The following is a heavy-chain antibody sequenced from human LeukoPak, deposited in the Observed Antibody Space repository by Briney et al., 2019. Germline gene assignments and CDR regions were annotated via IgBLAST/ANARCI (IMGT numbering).Heavy chain of an antibody. CDR3: ARDPNYYDSSGPPDY. CDR1: GYTFTSYY. D-gene: IGHD3-22*01. V-gene: IGHV1-46*03. Sequence: GASVKVSCKASGYTFTSYYMHWVRQAPGQGLEWMGIINPSGGSTSYAQKFQGRVTMTRDTSTSTVYMELSSLRSEDTAVYYCARDPNYYDSSGPPDYWGQGTLVTVSS. CDR2: INPSGGST. J-gene: IGHJ4*02.